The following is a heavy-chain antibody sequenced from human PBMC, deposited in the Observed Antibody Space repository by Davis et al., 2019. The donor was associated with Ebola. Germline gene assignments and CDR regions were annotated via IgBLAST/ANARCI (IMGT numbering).Heavy chain of an antibody. V-gene: IGHV3-30*03. D-gene: IGHD2-2*01. J-gene: IGHJ6*02. CDR1: GFTFSSYG. CDR3: ATGLPAARVYYYGMDV. CDR2: ISYDGSNK. Sequence: GESLKISCAASGFTFSSYGMHWVRQAPGKGLEWVAVISYDGSNKYYADSVKGRLTISRDNSKNTLYLQMNSLRAEDTAVYYCATGLPAARVYYYGMDVWGQGTTVTVSS.